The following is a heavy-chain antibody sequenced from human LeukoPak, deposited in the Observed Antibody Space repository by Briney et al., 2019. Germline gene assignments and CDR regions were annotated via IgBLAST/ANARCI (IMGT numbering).Heavy chain of an antibody. J-gene: IGHJ4*02. CDR3: AKVEFGDRYFFEY. D-gene: IGHD2-21*01. Sequence: GGSLRLSCAASGFAFSHYAMSWVRQTPGKGLEWVSGVGDSGASTYYADSVEGRFTISRDNSKNTLYLQMNSLRAEDTAIYYCAKVEFGDRYFFEYWGQGTLVTVSS. V-gene: IGHV3-23*01. CDR2: VGDSGAST. CDR1: GFAFSHYA.